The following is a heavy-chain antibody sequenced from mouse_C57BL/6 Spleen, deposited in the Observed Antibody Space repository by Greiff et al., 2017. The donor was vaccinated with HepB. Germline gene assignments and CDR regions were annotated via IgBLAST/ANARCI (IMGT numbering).Heavy chain of an antibody. Sequence: EVNVVESGGGLVKPGGSLKLSCAASGFTFSSYAMSWVRQTPEKRLEWVATISDGGSYTYYPDNVKGRFTISRDNAKNNLYLQMSHLKSEDTAMYYCARDQTGDYAMDYWGQGTSVTVSS. J-gene: IGHJ4*01. CDR2: ISDGGSYT. CDR1: GFTFSSYA. D-gene: IGHD4-1*01. V-gene: IGHV5-4*01. CDR3: ARDQTGDYAMDY.